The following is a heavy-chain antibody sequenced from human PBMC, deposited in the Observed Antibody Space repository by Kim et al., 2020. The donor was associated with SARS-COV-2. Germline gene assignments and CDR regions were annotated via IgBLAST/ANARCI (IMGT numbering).Heavy chain of an antibody. J-gene: IGHJ4*02. CDR3: TRLGATTAPYYFDF. V-gene: IGHV5-51*01. CDR1: GYRFTTYW. D-gene: IGHD3-10*01. CDR2: IYPADSDA. Sequence: GESLKISCKGTGYRFTTYWNAWVRQMPGKGLEWMGIIYPADSDARYSPSFQGQVTIPADKSISTAYLQWNSLKASDTAIYFCTRLGATTAPYYFDFWGQGPLVTVSS.